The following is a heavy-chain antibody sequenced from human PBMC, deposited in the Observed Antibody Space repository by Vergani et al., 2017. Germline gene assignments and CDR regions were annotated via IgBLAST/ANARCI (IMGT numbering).Heavy chain of an antibody. V-gene: IGHV3-23*01. Sequence: EVQLLESGGGLVQPGGSLRLSCAASGFTFSSYAMSWVRQAPGKGLEWVSALSGSGGSTYYADSVKGRFTISSDNSKNTLYLQMNSLRAEDTAVYYCARDQDGWYYENDAFDFWGQGTMVTVSS. CDR2: LSGSGGST. CDR1: GFTFSSYA. J-gene: IGHJ3*01. D-gene: IGHD3-22*01. CDR3: ARDQDGWYYENDAFDF.